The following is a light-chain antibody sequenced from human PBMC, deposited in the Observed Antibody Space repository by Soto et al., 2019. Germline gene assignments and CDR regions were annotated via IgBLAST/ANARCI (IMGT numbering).Light chain of an antibody. CDR3: SSYAGSNNFVL. Sequence: QSVLTQPPSASGSPGQSVTISCTGTSSDVGGYNYVSWYQQHPDKAPKLMIYEVSKRPSGVPDRFSGSKSANTASLTVSGLQAEDEADYYCSSYAGSNNFVLFGGGTKLTVL. J-gene: IGLJ2*01. CDR1: SSDVGGYNY. CDR2: EVS. V-gene: IGLV2-8*01.